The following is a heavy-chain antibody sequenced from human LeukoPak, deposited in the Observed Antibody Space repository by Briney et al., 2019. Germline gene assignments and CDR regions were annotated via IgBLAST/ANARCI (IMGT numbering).Heavy chain of an antibody. Sequence: GGSLRLSCSASGFTFSSYAMHWVRQAPGKGLEYVSAISSNGGSTYYADSVKGRFTISRDNSKNTLYLQMSSLRAEDTAVYYCVKPQPGGGFDYWGQGTLVTVSS. J-gene: IGHJ4*02. CDR2: ISSNGGST. V-gene: IGHV3-64D*09. D-gene: IGHD1-14*01. CDR3: VKPQPGGGFDY. CDR1: GFTFSSYA.